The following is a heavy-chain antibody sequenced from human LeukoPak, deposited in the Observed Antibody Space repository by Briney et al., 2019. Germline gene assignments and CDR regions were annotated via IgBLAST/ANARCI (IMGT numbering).Heavy chain of an antibody. D-gene: IGHD2-2*01. Sequence: PSQTLSLTCAVSGGSISSGGYSWSWIRQPPGKGLEWIGYIYHSGSTYYNPSLKSRVTISVDRSKNQFSLKLSSVTAADTAVYYCARGGYCSSTSCYGDFIFDYWGQGTLVTVSS. J-gene: IGHJ4*02. CDR3: ARGGYCSSTSCYGDFIFDY. V-gene: IGHV4-30-2*01. CDR2: IYHSGST. CDR1: GGSISSGGYS.